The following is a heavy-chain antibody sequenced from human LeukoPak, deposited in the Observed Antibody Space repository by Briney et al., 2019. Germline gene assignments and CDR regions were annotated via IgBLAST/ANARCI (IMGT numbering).Heavy chain of an antibody. D-gene: IGHD3-16*01. Sequence: SETLSLTCAVHGGSFSGYYWSWIRQPPGKGLEWIGEINHSGSTNYNPSLKSRVTISVDTSKNQFSLKLSSVTAADTAVYYCAGARFARFDYWGQGTLVTVSS. J-gene: IGHJ4*02. CDR2: INHSGST. CDR1: GGSFSGYY. V-gene: IGHV4-34*01. CDR3: AGARFARFDY.